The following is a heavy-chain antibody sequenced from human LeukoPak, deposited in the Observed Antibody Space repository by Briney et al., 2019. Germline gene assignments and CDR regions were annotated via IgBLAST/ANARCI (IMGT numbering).Heavy chain of an antibody. Sequence: PGGSLRLSCAASGFTFSSYSMHWVRQAPGKGLEYVSAICSNGGSTYYANSVKGRFTISRDNSKNTLYLQMGSLRAEDMAVYYCAKSRSDYYDSSGYSGAFDIWGQGTMVTVSS. V-gene: IGHV3-64*01. D-gene: IGHD3-22*01. CDR3: AKSRSDYYDSSGYSGAFDI. CDR1: GFTFSSYS. CDR2: ICSNGGST. J-gene: IGHJ3*02.